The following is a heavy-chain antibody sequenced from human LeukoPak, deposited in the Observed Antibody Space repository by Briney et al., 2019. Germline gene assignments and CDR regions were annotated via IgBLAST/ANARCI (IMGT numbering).Heavy chain of an antibody. J-gene: IGHJ5*02. CDR2: INPNSGGT. CDR1: GYTFTGYY. D-gene: IGHD2-2*01. CDR3: AGDRTIVVVPAARNWFDP. V-gene: IGHV1-2*02. Sequence: ASVKVSCKASGYTFTGYYMHWVRQAPGQGLEWMGWINPNSGGTNYAQKFQGRVTMTRDTSISTAYMELSRLRSDDTAVYYCAGDRTIVVVPAARNWFDPWGQGTLVTVSS.